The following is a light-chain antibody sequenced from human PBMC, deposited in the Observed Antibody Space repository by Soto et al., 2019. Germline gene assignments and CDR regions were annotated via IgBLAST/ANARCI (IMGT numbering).Light chain of an antibody. CDR2: DDS. Sequence: QSVLTQPRSVSGSPGQSVTISCTGTSSDVGGYNYVSWYQQYPAKAPKLMIYDDSQRPSGVPDRFSGSKSGNTASLTISGLQAEDEADYYCCSYADSSYVFGTGTKVTVL. CDR3: CSYADSSYV. J-gene: IGLJ1*01. V-gene: IGLV2-11*01. CDR1: SSDVGGYNY.